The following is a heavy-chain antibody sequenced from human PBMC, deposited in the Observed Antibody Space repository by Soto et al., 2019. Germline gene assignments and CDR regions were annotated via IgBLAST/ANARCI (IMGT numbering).Heavy chain of an antibody. CDR1: GGSFSGYY. D-gene: IGHD3-10*02. J-gene: IGHJ4*02. CDR2: INPSGST. CDR3: ARRRMFGELDY. V-gene: IGHV4-34*01. Sequence: SETLSLTCAVYGGSFSGYYWSWIRQPPGKGMEWIGEINPSGSTDYNRSLPSRVTISVDTSKHQFSLKLSSVTAADTAVYYCARRRMFGELDYWGKGTLVTVSS.